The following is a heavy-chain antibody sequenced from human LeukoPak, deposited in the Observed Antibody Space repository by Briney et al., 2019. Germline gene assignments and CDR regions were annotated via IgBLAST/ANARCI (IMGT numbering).Heavy chain of an antibody. D-gene: IGHD6-19*01. V-gene: IGHV4-39*01. CDR3: ARRSTVAGRGRFDP. CDR2: VHHSGST. CDR1: GGSIRSTSYY. Sequence: PSETLSLTCTVSGGSIRSTSYYWGWIRQPPGKGLEWLGSVHHSGSTYDSPSLKSRVTISVDTSKNQFSPKLISVTAADTAVYYCARRSTVAGRGRFDPWGQGTLVTVSS. J-gene: IGHJ5*02.